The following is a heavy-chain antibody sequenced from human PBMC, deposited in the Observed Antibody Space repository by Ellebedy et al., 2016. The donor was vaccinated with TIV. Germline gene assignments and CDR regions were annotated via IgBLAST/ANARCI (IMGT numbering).Heavy chain of an antibody. CDR3: AREGIVATMFIDP. CDR2: VYYTGTT. CDR1: GGSITSYF. Sequence: MPGGSLRLSCNVSGGSITSYFWTWIRQTPGKGLEWIGYVYYTGTTDYNPSLSSRVTISLDTSKSQFSLRLNSVTAADTAVYYCAREGIVATMFIDPWGPGTLVTVSS. J-gene: IGHJ5*02. D-gene: IGHD5-12*01. V-gene: IGHV4-59*01.